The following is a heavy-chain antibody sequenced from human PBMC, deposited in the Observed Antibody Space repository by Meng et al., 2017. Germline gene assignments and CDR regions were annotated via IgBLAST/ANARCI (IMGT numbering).Heavy chain of an antibody. CDR3: ARGPAGDFDY. CDR2: IYYSGST. CDR1: GGSISSGGYY. Sequence: SCTVSGGSISSGGYYWSWIRQHPGKGLEWIGYIYYSGSTYYNPSLKSRVTISVDTSKNQFSLKLSSVTAADTAVYYCARGPAGDFDYWGQGTLVTVSS. V-gene: IGHV4-31*02. J-gene: IGHJ4*02. D-gene: IGHD7-27*01.